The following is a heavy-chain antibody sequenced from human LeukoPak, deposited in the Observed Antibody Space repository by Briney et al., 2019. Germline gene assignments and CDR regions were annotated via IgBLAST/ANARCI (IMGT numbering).Heavy chain of an antibody. V-gene: IGHV3-23*01. J-gene: IGHJ4*01. Sequence: PGGSVSLSCAASGFTFTSYAMNWARHAPGEGLEGVSVIIGNGVTTYYADSVKGRFTISRDNSKNTVFLQVNSLRAEDTAVYYCAREIGVGTLDFWGQGTLVIVSS. CDR1: GFTFTSYA. CDR3: AREIGVGTLDF. CDR2: IIGNGVTT. D-gene: IGHD4-23*01.